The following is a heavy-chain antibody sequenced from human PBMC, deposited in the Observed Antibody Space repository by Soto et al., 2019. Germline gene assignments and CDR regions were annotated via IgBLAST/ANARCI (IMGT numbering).Heavy chain of an antibody. CDR3: ARGCGRITIFGVVILNWFDP. CDR1: GGSFSGYY. Sequence: SETLSLTCAVYGGSFSGYYWSWIRQPPGKGLEWIGEINHSGSTNYNPSLKSRVTISVDTSKNQFSLKLSSVTAADTAVYYCARGCGRITIFGVVILNWFDPWGQGTLVT. V-gene: IGHV4-34*01. J-gene: IGHJ5*02. D-gene: IGHD3-3*01. CDR2: INHSGST.